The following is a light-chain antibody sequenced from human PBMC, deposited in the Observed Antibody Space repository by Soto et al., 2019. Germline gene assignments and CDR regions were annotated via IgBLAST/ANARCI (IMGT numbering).Light chain of an antibody. CDR1: QGISSF. CDR3: QQRNVWPPIT. J-gene: IGKJ5*01. Sequence: IQMTQSPSSLSASVGDSVTITCRASQGISSFLAWYQQKPGKAPKLLIYAASTLQSGVASRFSGSGSGTDFTLTINSLEPEDFAVYYCQQRNVWPPITFGQGTRLENK. V-gene: IGKV1-9*01. CDR2: AAS.